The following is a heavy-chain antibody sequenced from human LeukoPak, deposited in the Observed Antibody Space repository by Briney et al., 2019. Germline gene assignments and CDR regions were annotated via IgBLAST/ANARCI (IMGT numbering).Heavy chain of an antibody. CDR3: ARERTHCSSTSCSDAFDI. J-gene: IGHJ3*02. D-gene: IGHD2-2*01. V-gene: IGHV1-69*05. Sequence: SVKVSCKASGGTFSSYAISWVRQAPGQGLEWMGGIIPIFGTANYAQKFQGRVTITTDESTSTAYMELSSLRSEDTAVYYCARERTHCSSTSCSDAFDIWGQGTMVTVSS. CDR2: IIPIFGTA. CDR1: GGTFSSYA.